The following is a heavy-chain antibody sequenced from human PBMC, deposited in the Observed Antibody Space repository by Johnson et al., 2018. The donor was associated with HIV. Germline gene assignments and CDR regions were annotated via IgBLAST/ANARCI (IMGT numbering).Heavy chain of an antibody. J-gene: IGHJ3*02. CDR2: IRYDGSNK. CDR1: AFTFSRHA. Sequence: QVQLVESGGGVVQPERSLRLSCSASAFTFSRHAMHWVRQAPGKGPEWVAFIRYDGSNKYYTDSVKGRFTISRDNSNNILYLQMNSLRVEDTAVYYCAKVAVATAAGGVALDIWGPGTMVTVS. V-gene: IGHV3-30*02. CDR3: AKVAVATAAGGVALDI. D-gene: IGHD6-13*01.